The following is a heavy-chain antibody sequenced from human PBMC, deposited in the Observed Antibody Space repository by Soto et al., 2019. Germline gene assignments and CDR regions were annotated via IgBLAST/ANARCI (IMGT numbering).Heavy chain of an antibody. V-gene: IGHV4-34*01. CDR3: ARGGRRPGSYYVFAREYYFDY. CDR2: INHGGST. CDR1: GGSFSDYY. D-gene: IGHD1-26*01. Sequence: QVQLQQWGAGLLKPSETLSLTCGVYGGSFSDYYWTWIRQPPGKGLEWIGEINHGGSTNYNPSLKSRVTISLDTSRNQFSLKVSSVTAADTAVYYCARGGRRPGSYYVFAREYYFDYWGQGTLVTVSS. J-gene: IGHJ4*02.